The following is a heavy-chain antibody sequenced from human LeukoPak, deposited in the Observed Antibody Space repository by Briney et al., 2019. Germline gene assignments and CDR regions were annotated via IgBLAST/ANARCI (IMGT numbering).Heavy chain of an antibody. CDR1: GFTFSSYA. Sequence: PGGSLRLSCAASGFTFSSYAMHWVRQAPGKGLEWVAVISYDGSNKYYADSVKGRFTISRDNSKNTLYLQMNSLRAEDTAVYYCARGRQTGYISCHDYWGQGTLVTVSS. J-gene: IGHJ4*02. CDR3: ARGRQTGYISCHDY. D-gene: IGHD3-9*01. V-gene: IGHV3-30*04. CDR2: ISYDGSNK.